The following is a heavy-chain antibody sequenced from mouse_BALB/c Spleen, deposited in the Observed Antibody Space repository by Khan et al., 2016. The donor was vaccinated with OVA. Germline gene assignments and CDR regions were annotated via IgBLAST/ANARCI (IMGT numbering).Heavy chain of an antibody. J-gene: IGHJ2*01. V-gene: IGHV3-2*02. D-gene: IGHD3-3*01. CDR2: ISYSGNT. CDR1: GYSITSDYA. Sequence: VQLKQSGPGLVKPSQSLSLSCTVTGYSITSDYAWNWIRKFPGNKLERMGFISYSGNTTYNPSLKSRISITRDTSKNQFFLQLNSVTTEDTATYYCARVCGGDIDYWGQGTTLTVSS. CDR3: ARVCGGDIDY.